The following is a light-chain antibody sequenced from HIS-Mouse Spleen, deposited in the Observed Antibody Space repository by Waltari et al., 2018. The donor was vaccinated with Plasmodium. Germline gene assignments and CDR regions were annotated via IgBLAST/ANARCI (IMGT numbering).Light chain of an antibody. CDR3: SSYAGSNNLV. CDR1: SSDVGGYHY. V-gene: IGLV2-8*01. CDR2: EVS. Sequence: QSALTQPPPASGSPGQSVTISCTGTSSDVGGYHYVPWYQQPPGNAPKLMIYEVSKRPAGVPDRFSGSKSGNTASLTVSGLQAEDEADYYCSSYAGSNNLVFGGGTKLTVL. J-gene: IGLJ2*01.